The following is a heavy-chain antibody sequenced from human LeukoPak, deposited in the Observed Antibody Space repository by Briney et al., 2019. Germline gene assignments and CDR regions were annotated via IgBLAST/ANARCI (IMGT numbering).Heavy chain of an antibody. CDR1: GGSFSGYY. D-gene: IGHD4-17*01. Sequence: SETLSLTCAVYGGSFSGYYWSWIRQPPGKGLEWIGEINHSGSTNYNPSLKSRVTISVDTSKNQFSLKLSSVTAEDTAVYYCARAQHSYGDYGYWGQGTLVTVSS. J-gene: IGHJ4*02. CDR2: INHSGST. CDR3: ARAQHSYGDYGY. V-gene: IGHV4-34*01.